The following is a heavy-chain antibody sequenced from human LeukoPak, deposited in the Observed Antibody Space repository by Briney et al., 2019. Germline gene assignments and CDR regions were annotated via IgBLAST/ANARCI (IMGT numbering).Heavy chain of an antibody. CDR3: ARADCSSTSCLSLHYYYYYGMDV. CDR1: GYTFTSYY. V-gene: IGHV1-46*01. D-gene: IGHD2-2*01. CDR2: INPSGGST. J-gene: IGHJ6*04. Sequence: ASVKVSCKASGYTFTSYYMHWVRQAPGQGLEWMGIINPSGGSTSYAQKFQGRVTMTRDTSTSTVYMELSSLRSEDTAVYYCARADCSSTSCLSLHYYYYYGMDVWGKGTTVTVSS.